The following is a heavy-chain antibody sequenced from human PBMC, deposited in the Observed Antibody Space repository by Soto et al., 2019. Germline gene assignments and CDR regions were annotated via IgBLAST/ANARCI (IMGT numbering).Heavy chain of an antibody. D-gene: IGHD3-9*01. CDR1: GFTFSIYS. Sequence: GGSLRLSCAASGFTFSIYSMNWVRQAPGKGLEWVSLISGSGNTTYYADSVEGRFTISRDNSKNTLYLEMDSLRAEDTAVYYCAKVVKYDVLTGYYKGPDYYGMDVWGQGTTVTVSS. CDR3: AKVVKYDVLTGYYKGPDYYGMDV. J-gene: IGHJ6*02. CDR2: ISGSGNTT. V-gene: IGHV3-23*01.